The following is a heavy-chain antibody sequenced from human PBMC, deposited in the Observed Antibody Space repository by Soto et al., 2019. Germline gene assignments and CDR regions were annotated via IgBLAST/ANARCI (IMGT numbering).Heavy chain of an antibody. CDR1: GGSISSGGYY. J-gene: IGHJ6*03. Sequence: SETLSLTCTVSGGSISSGGYYWSWIRQHPGKGLEWIGYIYYSGSTYYNPSLKSRVTISVDTSKNQFSLKLSSVTAADTAVYYCARHPYDHLYYYYMDVWGKGTTVTVSS. V-gene: IGHV4-31*03. CDR2: IYYSGST. CDR3: ARHPYDHLYYYYMDV. D-gene: IGHD3-3*01.